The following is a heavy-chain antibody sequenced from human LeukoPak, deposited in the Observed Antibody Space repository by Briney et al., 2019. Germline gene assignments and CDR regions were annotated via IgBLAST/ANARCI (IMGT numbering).Heavy chain of an antibody. Sequence: KTGGSLRLSCAASGFIFSSYALSWVRQAPGKGLEWVSTISSSSTYIYYADSVKGRITISRDNAKNSLSLQMNSLRAEDTAVYYCARDLSTGGASDYWGQGTLVTVSS. CDR3: ARDLSTGGASDY. V-gene: IGHV3-21*01. CDR1: GFIFSSYA. J-gene: IGHJ4*02. D-gene: IGHD3-16*01. CDR2: ISSSSTYI.